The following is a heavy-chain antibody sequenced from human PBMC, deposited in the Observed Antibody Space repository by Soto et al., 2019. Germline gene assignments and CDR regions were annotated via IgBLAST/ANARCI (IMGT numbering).Heavy chain of an antibody. CDR3: ARDWEARAYYDILTGYFPYDGMDV. Sequence: SVKVSCKASGGTFSSYAISWVRQAPGQGLEWRGGIIPIFGTANYAQKFQGRVTITADESTSTADMELISLRSEDTAVYYCARDWEARAYYDILTGYFPYDGMDVWGQGTTVTVSS. V-gene: IGHV1-69*13. CDR1: GGTFSSYA. CDR2: IIPIFGTA. D-gene: IGHD3-9*01. J-gene: IGHJ6*02.